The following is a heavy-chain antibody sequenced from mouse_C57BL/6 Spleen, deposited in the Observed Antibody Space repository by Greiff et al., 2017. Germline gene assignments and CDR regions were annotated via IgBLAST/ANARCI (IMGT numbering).Heavy chain of an antibody. CDR3: TRGIYYDYDLYYFDY. D-gene: IGHD2-4*01. Sequence: EVQLVESGEGLVKPGGSLKLSCAASGFTFSSYAMSWVRQTPEKRLEWVAYISSGGDYIYYADTVKGRFTISRGNARNTLYLQMSSLKSEDTAMYYCTRGIYYDYDLYYFDYWGQGTTLTVSS. CDR2: ISSGGDYI. V-gene: IGHV5-9-1*02. CDR1: GFTFSSYA. J-gene: IGHJ2*01.